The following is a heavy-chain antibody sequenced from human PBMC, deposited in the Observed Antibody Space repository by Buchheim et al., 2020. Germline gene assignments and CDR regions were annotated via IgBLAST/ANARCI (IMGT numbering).Heavy chain of an antibody. V-gene: IGHV3-33*06. CDR3: AKDPPQGYCSGGSCYGA. CDR1: GFTFSDYG. D-gene: IGHD2-15*01. Sequence: QVHLVESGGGVVQPGRSLRLSCAASGFTFSDYGMHWVRQAPGKGLEWVTTIWYDGSNEYYIDSVKGRFTISRDNSKNTLYLQMNSLRAEDTAVYYCAKDPPQGYCSGGSCYGAWGQGTL. J-gene: IGHJ5*02. CDR2: IWYDGSNE.